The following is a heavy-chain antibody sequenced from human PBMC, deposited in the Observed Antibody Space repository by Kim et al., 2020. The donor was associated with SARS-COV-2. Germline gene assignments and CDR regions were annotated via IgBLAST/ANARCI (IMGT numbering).Heavy chain of an antibody. J-gene: IGHJ1*01. Sequence: GGSLRLSCAASGFTFSSYAMSWVRQAPGKGLEWVSAISGSGGSTYYADSVKGRFTISRDNSKNTLYLQMNSLRAEDTAVYYCAKADIVVVPAADILTEYFQHWGQGTLVTVSS. CDR3: AKADIVVVPAADILTEYFQH. CDR1: GFTFSSYA. CDR2: ISGSGGST. D-gene: IGHD2-2*01. V-gene: IGHV3-23*01.